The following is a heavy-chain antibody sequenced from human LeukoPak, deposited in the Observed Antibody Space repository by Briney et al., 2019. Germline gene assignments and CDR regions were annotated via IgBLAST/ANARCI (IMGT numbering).Heavy chain of an antibody. CDR1: GFTFDDYA. CDR2: ISWNSGSI. CDR3: AKVTRGRAWYAAFDI. D-gene: IGHD6-13*01. V-gene: IGHV3-9*03. J-gene: IGHJ3*02. Sequence: GGSLRLSCAPSGFTFDDYAMHWVRQAPGKGLEWVSGISWNSGSIGYADSVKGRFTISRDNAKNSLYLQMNSLRAEDMALYYCAKVTRGRAWYAAFDIWGQGTMVTVSS.